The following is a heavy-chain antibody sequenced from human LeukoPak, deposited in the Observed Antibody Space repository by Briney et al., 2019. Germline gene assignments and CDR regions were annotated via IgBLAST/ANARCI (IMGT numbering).Heavy chain of an antibody. CDR1: GFTFSGSA. J-gene: IGHJ5*02. Sequence: GGSLRLSCAASGFTFSGSAMHWVRQASGKGLEWVGRIRSKANSYATAYAASVGGRFTISRDDSKNTAYLQMNSLKTEDTAVYYCTRHMTTVTSYNWFDPWGQGTLVTVSS. D-gene: IGHD4-11*01. V-gene: IGHV3-73*01. CDR2: IRSKANSYAT. CDR3: TRHMTTVTSYNWFDP.